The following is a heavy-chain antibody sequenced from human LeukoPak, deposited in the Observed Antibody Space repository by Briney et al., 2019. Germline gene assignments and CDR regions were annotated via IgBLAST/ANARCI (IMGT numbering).Heavy chain of an antibody. Sequence: SETLSLTCAVYGGSFSAYYWSWIRQPPGKGLEWIGEIDHSGSTNYNPSLKSRVTKSVDTSKNQFSLKLTSVAAEDTAVYYCAKADYFDYWGQGTLVTVSS. J-gene: IGHJ4*02. CDR2: IDHSGST. CDR3: AKADYFDY. CDR1: GGSFSAYY. V-gene: IGHV4-34*01.